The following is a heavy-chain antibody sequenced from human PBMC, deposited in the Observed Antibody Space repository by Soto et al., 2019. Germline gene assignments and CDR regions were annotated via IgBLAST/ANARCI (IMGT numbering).Heavy chain of an antibody. V-gene: IGHV4-4*07. CDR2: IYSGGST. Sequence: QVQLQEWGPGLVKPSETLSLTCTVSGGSITTYYWSWIRQPAGKGLEWIGRIYSGGSTNYNPSLRSRVTVSVDMSKNQFSRRLSSVTAADTAVYYGARGPGGFGEVSLDYWGQGTLVTVSS. J-gene: IGHJ4*02. CDR3: ARGPGGFGEVSLDY. CDR1: GGSITTYY. D-gene: IGHD3-10*01.